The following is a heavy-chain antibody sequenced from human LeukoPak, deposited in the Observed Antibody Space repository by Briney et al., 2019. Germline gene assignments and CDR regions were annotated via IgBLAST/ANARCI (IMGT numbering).Heavy chain of an antibody. D-gene: IGHD3-10*01. J-gene: IGHJ4*02. V-gene: IGHV3-21*01. CDR3: AREVRLYYYGSGNFGYYFDY. CDR2: ISSSSDYI. CDR1: GFSFSTYS. Sequence: GGSLRLSCAASGFSFSTYSMIWVRQAPGKGLEWVSSISSSSDYIYYADSVKGRFTISRDNAKNSLYLQMNSLRAEDTAVYYCAREVRLYYYGSGNFGYYFDYWGQGTLVTVSS.